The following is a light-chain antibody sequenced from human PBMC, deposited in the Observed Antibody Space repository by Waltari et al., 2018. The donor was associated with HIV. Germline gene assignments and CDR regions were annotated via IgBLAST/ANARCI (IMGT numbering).Light chain of an antibody. CDR2: DTS. V-gene: IGKV1D-8*01. Sequence: VIWVTQSPSLVSASIGDGVTINCRQSQDIGNYVAWYRQTPGKAPELLIYDTSTLQSAVPSRFSGSGSGTDFTLTISCLQSEDFATYYCQQYDTFPGTFGQGIRVEIK. CDR3: QQYDTFPGT. J-gene: IGKJ1*01. CDR1: QDIGNY.